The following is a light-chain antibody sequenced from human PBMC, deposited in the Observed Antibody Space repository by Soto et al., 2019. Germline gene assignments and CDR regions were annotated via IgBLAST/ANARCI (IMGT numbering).Light chain of an antibody. CDR3: AAWDDSLNGLYV. Sequence: VLTQPPSASGTPGQRVTISCSGSSSNIGSNTVNWYQQLPGTAPKLLIYSNNQRPSGAPDRFSGSKSGTSASLAISGLQSEDEADYYCAAWDDSLNGLYVFGTGTKVTVL. V-gene: IGLV1-44*01. CDR1: SSNIGSNT. CDR2: SNN. J-gene: IGLJ1*01.